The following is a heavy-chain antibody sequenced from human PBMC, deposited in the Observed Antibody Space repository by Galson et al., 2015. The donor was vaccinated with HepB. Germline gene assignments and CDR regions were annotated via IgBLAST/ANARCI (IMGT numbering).Heavy chain of an antibody. CDR2: ISYDGSNK. J-gene: IGHJ4*02. V-gene: IGHV3-30-3*01. CDR1: GFTFSSYA. D-gene: IGHD1-26*01. CDR3: ARDPELLGTEYYFDY. Sequence: SLRLSCAASGFTFSSYAMHWVRQAPGKGLEWVAVISYDGSNKYYADSVKGRFTISRDNSKNTLYLQMNSLRAEDTAVYYCARDPELLGTEYYFDYWGQGTLVTVSS.